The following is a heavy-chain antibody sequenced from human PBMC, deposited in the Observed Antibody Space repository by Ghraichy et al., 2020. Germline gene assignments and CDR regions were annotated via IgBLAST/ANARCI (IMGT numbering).Heavy chain of an antibody. J-gene: IGHJ4*02. CDR2: IYYSGSS. CDR3: ARGDPRIALAGTLDH. CDR1: GGSISGYY. D-gene: IGHD6-19*01. V-gene: IGHV4-59*12. Sequence: SETLSLTCTISGGSISGYYWNWIRQPPGKGLEWIGYIYYSGSSNYNPSLKSRVTISIDTSKNQFSLRLSSVTAADTAVYYCARGDPRIALAGTLDHWGQGSLVTVSS.